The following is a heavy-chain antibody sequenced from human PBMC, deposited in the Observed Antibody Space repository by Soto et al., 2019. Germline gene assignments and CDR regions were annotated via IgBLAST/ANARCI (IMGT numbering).Heavy chain of an antibody. J-gene: IGHJ4*02. CDR3: AKAAVRGRQQLVKGEVDY. D-gene: IGHD6-13*01. Sequence: EVQLLESGGGLVQPGGSLRLSCAASGFTFSSYAMSWVRQAPGKGLEWVSAISGSGGSTYYADSVKGRFTISRDNSKNTLDLQMNSLRAEDTAVYYCAKAAVRGRQQLVKGEVDYWGQGTLVTFSS. CDR1: GFTFSSYA. V-gene: IGHV3-23*01. CDR2: ISGSGGST.